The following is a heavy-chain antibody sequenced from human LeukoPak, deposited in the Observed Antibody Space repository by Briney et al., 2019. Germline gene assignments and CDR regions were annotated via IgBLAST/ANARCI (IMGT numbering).Heavy chain of an antibody. D-gene: IGHD2-15*01. CDR2: IIPIFGTA. V-gene: IGHV1-69*05. J-gene: IGHJ3*02. Sequence: SVKVSCEASGGTFSSYAISWVRQAPGQGLEWMGRIIPIFGTANYARKFQGRVTITTDESTSTAYMELSSLRSEDTAVYYCARDLGYCSGGSCYSGGDAFDIWGQGTMVTVSS. CDR3: ARDLGYCSGGSCYSGGDAFDI. CDR1: GGTFSSYA.